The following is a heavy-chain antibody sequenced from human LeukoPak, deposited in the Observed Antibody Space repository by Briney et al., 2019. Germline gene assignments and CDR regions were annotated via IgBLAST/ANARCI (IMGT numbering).Heavy chain of an antibody. CDR1: GGSFSGYY. CDR3: ARSPSFNDVLTGYFYFDY. V-gene: IGHV4-34*01. J-gene: IGHJ4*02. CDR2: IYHSGSA. Sequence: SETLSLTCAVYGGSFSGYYWSWIRQPPGKGLEWLGYIYHSGSAYQNPSLRSRVTLFVDRSKNQFSLKLSSVTAADSAVYYCARSPSFNDVLTGYFYFDYWGRGTLVTVSS. D-gene: IGHD3-9*01.